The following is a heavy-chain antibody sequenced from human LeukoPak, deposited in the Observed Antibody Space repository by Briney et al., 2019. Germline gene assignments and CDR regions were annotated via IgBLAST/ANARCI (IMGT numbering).Heavy chain of an antibody. J-gene: IGHJ3*01. V-gene: IGHV3-23*01. Sequence: GGSLRLSCTASGFPFSNYALSWVRQAPGEGLEWVAAISGGGVNTYYAESVKGRFTVSRDNSENTLNLQMNSLRVDDTAVYYCAKEGRGYDFWGGYTFDVWGRGTMVSVSS. CDR2: ISGGGVNT. CDR3: AKEGRGYDFWGGYTFDV. CDR1: GFPFSNYA. D-gene: IGHD3-3*01.